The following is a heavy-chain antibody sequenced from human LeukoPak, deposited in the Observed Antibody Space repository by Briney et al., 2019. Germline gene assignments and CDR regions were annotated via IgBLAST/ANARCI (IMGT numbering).Heavy chain of an antibody. V-gene: IGHV3-23*01. J-gene: IGHJ5*02. CDR2: ISGSGGST. CDR1: GFTFSSYG. Sequence: GGSLRLSCAASGFTFSSYGMSWVRQAPGKGLEWVSAISGSGGSTYYADSVKGRFTISRDNSKNTLYLQMNSLRAEDTAVYYCAKAGVLRYFDWLHGNWFDPWGQGTLVTVSS. D-gene: IGHD3-9*01. CDR3: AKAGVLRYFDWLHGNWFDP.